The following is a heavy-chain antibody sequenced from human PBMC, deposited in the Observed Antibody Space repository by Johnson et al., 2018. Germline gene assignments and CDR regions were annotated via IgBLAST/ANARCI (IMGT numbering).Heavy chain of an antibody. Sequence: VQLVESGGGLVKPGGSLRLSCAASGFPFNTYTMKWVRQAPGQGLEWILSIGTKSVYIYYADSVKGRFPISRDNAKNSLYLQMNSLRAEDTAVDYCARPPLGGIGAYYYYMDGWGKGTTVTVSS. CDR1: GFPFNTYT. V-gene: IGHV3-21*01. D-gene: IGHD3-16*01. CDR2: IGTKSVYI. CDR3: ARPPLGGIGAYYYYMDG. J-gene: IGHJ6*03.